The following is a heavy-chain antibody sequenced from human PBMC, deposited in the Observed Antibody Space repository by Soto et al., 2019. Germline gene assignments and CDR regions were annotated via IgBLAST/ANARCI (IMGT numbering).Heavy chain of an antibody. D-gene: IGHD2-21*01. CDR1: GGSISRYF. CDR2: IFYTGST. CDR3: AHFSDLEWFDP. V-gene: IGHV4-59*01. J-gene: IGHJ5*02. Sequence: QVQLQESGPGLVRPSETLSLTCTVPGGSISRYFWSWIRQSPGKGLEWIGYIFYTGSTTYNPSLKSRVTISIDTSKNLFTLKLSSLTAADTAVYYRAHFSDLEWFDPWGQGTLVTVSS.